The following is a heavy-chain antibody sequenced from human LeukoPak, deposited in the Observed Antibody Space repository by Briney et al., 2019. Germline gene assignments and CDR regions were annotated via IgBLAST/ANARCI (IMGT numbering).Heavy chain of an antibody. CDR1: GYTFTSYD. D-gene: IGHD2-15*01. J-gene: IGHJ6*03. V-gene: IGHV1-8*03. CDR3: AKSEMFCNGGICYPYYYMDV. CDR2: MNPNSGNT. Sequence: GASVKVSCKASGYTFTSYDINWVRQATGQGLEWMGWMNPNSGNTGYAQKFQGRVTITRNTSISTAYMELSSLRSEDTAVYYCAKSEMFCNGGICYPYYYMDVWGKGTTVTVSS.